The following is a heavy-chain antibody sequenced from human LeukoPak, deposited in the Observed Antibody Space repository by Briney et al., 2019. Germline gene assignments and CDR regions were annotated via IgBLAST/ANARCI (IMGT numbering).Heavy chain of an antibody. CDR3: ASSAAGTRVFDY. J-gene: IGHJ4*02. D-gene: IGHD6-13*01. V-gene: IGHV4-4*07. CDR2: IYTSGST. CDR1: GGSISSYY. Sequence: SETLSLTYTVAGGSISSYYWSWIRQPAGKGLEWIGRIYTSGSTNYNPPLKSRVTMSVDTSKNQFSLKLSSVTAADTAVYYCASSAAGTRVFDYWGQGTLVTVSS.